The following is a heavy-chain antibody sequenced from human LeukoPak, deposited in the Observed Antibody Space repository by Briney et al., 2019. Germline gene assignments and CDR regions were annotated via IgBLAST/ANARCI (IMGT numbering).Heavy chain of an antibody. J-gene: IGHJ4*02. CDR1: GGSISSFY. D-gene: IGHD3-10*01. V-gene: IGHV4-59*04. Sequence: SETLSLTCTVSGGSISSFYWSWLRQPPGKGLESIGYIYYSGSTYYNPSLKSRVTISVDTSKNQLSLKLSSVTAADTAVYFCARHHYYYGSGTYYTAIDSWGQGTLVTVSS. CDR2: IYYSGST. CDR3: ARHHYYYGSGTYYTAIDS.